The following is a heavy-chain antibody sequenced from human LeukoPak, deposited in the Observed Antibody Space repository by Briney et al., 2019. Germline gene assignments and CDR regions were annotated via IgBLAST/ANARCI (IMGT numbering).Heavy chain of an antibody. CDR1: GFTFSSYA. CDR3: AKGRLYYYYDSSGYSDY. J-gene: IGHJ4*02. V-gene: IGHV3-23*01. CDR2: ISGSGGRT. D-gene: IGHD3-22*01. Sequence: GGSLRLSCAASGFTFSSYAMHWVRQAPGKGLEWVSGISGSGGRTYYADSVKGRFTISRDNSKNTLYLQMNSLRAEDTAVYYCAKGRLYYYYDSSGYSDYWGQGTLVTVSS.